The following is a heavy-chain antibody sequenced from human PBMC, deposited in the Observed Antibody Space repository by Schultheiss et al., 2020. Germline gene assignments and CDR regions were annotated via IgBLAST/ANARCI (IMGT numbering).Heavy chain of an antibody. CDR2: ISSKGGST. CDR3: ARDLGNTNSALAY. CDR1: GFTFSNYV. J-gene: IGHJ4*02. Sequence: GESLKISCAASGFTFSNYVMHWVRQAPGKGLEYVSAISSKGGSTSYANSLKGRFTISRDNSKNTLYLQMGSLRAEDMAVYYCARDLGNTNSALAYWGQGTLVTVSS. V-gene: IGHV3-64*01. D-gene: IGHD2-2*01.